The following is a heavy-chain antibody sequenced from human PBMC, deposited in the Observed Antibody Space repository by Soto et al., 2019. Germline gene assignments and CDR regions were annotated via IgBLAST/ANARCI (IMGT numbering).Heavy chain of an antibody. CDR2: IYYSGST. D-gene: IGHD3-22*01. J-gene: IGHJ4*02. V-gene: IGHV4-30-4*01. Sequence: SETLSLTCTVSGCSISSGDYYWSWIRQPPGKGLEWIGYIYYSGSTYYNPSLKSRVTISVDTSKNQFSLKLSSVTAADTAVYYCARGDRDYYDSSGYGPIPYWGQGTLVTVSS. CDR3: ARGDRDYYDSSGYGPIPY. CDR1: GCSISSGDYY.